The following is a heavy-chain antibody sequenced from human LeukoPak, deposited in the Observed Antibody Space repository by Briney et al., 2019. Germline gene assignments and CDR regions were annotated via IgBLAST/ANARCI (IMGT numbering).Heavy chain of an antibody. CDR2: IYYSGST. CDR1: GGSISSSSYY. V-gene: IGHV4-39*07. D-gene: IGHD6-6*01. Sequence: SETLSLTCTVSGGSISSSSYYWGWIRQPPGKGQEWIGSIYYSGSTYYNPSLKSRVTISVDTSKNQFSLKLSSVTAADTAVYCCARYPPVIAARQDDYWGQGTLVTVSS. J-gene: IGHJ4*02. CDR3: ARYPPVIAARQDDY.